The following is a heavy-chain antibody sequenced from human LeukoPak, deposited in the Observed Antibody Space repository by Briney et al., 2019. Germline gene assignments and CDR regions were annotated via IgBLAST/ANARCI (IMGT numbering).Heavy chain of an antibody. CDR2: IYYSGST. CDR1: GGSISSYY. Sequence: SETLSLTCTVSGGSISSYYWSWIRQPPGKGLEWIGYIYYSGSTNYNPSLKSRVTISVDTSKNQFSLKLSSVTAADTAVYYCARVRYCSSTSCYIGRAFDIWGQGTMVTVSS. CDR3: ARVRYCSSTSCYIGRAFDI. J-gene: IGHJ3*02. D-gene: IGHD2-2*02. V-gene: IGHV4-59*01.